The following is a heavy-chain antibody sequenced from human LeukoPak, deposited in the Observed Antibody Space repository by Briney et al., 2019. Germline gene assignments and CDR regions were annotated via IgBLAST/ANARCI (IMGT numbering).Heavy chain of an antibody. CDR2: IYYSGST. CDR1: GGSISNYY. J-gene: IGHJ5*02. V-gene: IGHV4-59*01. D-gene: IGHD3-9*01. CDR3: ARRNVLRYFDWLLFSYWFDP. Sequence: SETLSLTCTVSGGSISNYYWSWIRQPPGKGLEWIGSIYYSGSTNYNPPLKSRVTISGDTSKNQFSLKLSSVTAADTALYYCARRNVLRYFDWLLFSYWFDPWGQGTLVTVSS.